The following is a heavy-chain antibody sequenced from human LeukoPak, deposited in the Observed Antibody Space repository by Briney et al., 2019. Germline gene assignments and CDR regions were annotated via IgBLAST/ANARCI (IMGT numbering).Heavy chain of an antibody. V-gene: IGHV5-51*01. Sequence: GESLKISCKGSGYSFTSYWIGWVRQMPGKGLEWMGIIYPGDSDTRYSPSFQGQVTISADKSISTAYLQWSSLKASDTAMYYCARAQQDGDYENWFDPWGQGTLVTVSS. CDR3: ARAQQDGDYENWFDP. J-gene: IGHJ5*02. CDR2: IYPGDSDT. D-gene: IGHD2-21*01. CDR1: GYSFTSYW.